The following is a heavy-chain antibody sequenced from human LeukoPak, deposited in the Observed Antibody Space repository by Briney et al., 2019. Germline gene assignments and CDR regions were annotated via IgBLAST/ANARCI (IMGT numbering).Heavy chain of an antibody. J-gene: IGHJ6*02. CDR2: ISGSGGTT. D-gene: IGHD3-22*01. CDR3: AKDSRSGYYNYYYGMDV. Sequence: GGSLRLSCGASGFTFSSFAMSWVRQAPGKGLEWVSAISGSGGTTYYADSVKGRFTISRDNSKNTLYLQMNSLRAEDTAVYYCAKDSRSGYYNYYYGMDVWGQGTTVTVSS. CDR1: GFTFSSFA. V-gene: IGHV3-23*01.